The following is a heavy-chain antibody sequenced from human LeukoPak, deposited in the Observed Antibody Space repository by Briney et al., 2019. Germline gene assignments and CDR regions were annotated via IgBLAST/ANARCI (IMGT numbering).Heavy chain of an antibody. CDR1: GDTFTVYY. D-gene: IGHD3-10*01. V-gene: IGHV1-2*02. CDR2: INPKSGGT. Sequence: ASLKLSRKSSGDTFTVYYMHWGRQAPGPGLEWMGWINPKSGGTKYAQKFQGRVTVTRDTSISTAYMELSRLRSDDTAVYYCARSPSNYYPYFFDYWGQGTLVTVSS. CDR3: ARSPSNYYPYFFDY. J-gene: IGHJ4*02.